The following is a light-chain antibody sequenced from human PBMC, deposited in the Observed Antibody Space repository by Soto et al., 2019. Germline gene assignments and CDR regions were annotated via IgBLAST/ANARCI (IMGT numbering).Light chain of an antibody. V-gene: IGKV3-11*01. J-gene: IGKJ5*01. CDR3: QQRHMWPIT. CDR1: QSFRGL. CDR2: DAY. Sequence: EVVLTQSPDTVSLSPGERATLSCMASQSFRGLLAWYQQKPGQAPRLLIYDAYNRATGIPPRFSGSGSGTDFTLTISSLEPEDSAVYYCQQRHMWPITFGQGTRLEIK.